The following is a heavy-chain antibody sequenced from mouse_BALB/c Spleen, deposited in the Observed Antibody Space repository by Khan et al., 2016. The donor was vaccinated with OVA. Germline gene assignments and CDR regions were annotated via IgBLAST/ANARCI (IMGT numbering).Heavy chain of an antibody. D-gene: IGHD1-2*01. CDR3: ARGGYGGFAY. CDR2: INPSNGGT. J-gene: IGHJ3*01. Sequence: QVQLQQSGAELVKPGASVKLSCKASGYTFTSYYMYWVKQRPGQGLEWIGEINPSNGGTNYNEKFKNKATLTVEKSSSTAYMQLSSLTSEDSAVYYCARGGYGGFAYWGQGTLVTVSA. CDR1: GYTFTSYY. V-gene: IGHV1S81*02.